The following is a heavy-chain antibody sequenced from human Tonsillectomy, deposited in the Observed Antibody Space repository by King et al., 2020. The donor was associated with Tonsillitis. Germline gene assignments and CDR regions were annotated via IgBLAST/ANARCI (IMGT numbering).Heavy chain of an antibody. V-gene: IGHV4-38-2*02. D-gene: IGHD1-1*01. CDR1: GYSISNGYF. CDR2: IFHSGDT. J-gene: IGHJ4*02. Sequence: QVQLQESGPGLVKPSETLSLTCNVSGYSISNGYFWGWIRQPPGKGLEWIGSIFHSGDTYYNPSLKSRVTMSVDKSKYQFSLKLSSVTAADTAVYYCARETYKQYNYWGQGTLVTVSS. CDR3: ARETYKQYNY.